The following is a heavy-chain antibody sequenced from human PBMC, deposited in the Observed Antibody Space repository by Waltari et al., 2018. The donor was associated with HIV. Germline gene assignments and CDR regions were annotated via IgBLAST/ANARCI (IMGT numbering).Heavy chain of an antibody. V-gene: IGHV4-59*01. CDR2: VDSRRRT. J-gene: IGHJ2*01. CDR1: GGSMNDYY. D-gene: IGHD4-17*01. CDR3: ARDLGRVTTDEYWYFDI. Sequence: QVQLQESGPGLVKPSETLSLTCTVSGGSMNDYYWSWVRRPPGKGLEWIASVDSRRRTDYNPSLRSRVTISIDTAENQFSLKLTSVTPTDTGVYYCARDLGRVTTDEYWYFDIWGRGTLVTVSS.